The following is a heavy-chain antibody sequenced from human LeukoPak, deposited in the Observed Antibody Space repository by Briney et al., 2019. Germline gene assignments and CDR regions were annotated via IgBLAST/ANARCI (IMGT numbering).Heavy chain of an antibody. J-gene: IGHJ6*02. CDR3: ARDLSGVLGTAMVIAYYYYGMDV. V-gene: IGHV1-18*01. CDR1: GYTFTSYG. Sequence: GASVNVSCKASGYTFTSYGISWVRQAPGQGLEWMGWISAYNGNTNYAQELQGRVTMTTDTSTSTAYMELRSLRSDDTAVYYCARDLSGVLGTAMVIAYYYYGMDVWGQGTTVTVSS. CDR2: ISAYNGNT. D-gene: IGHD5-18*01.